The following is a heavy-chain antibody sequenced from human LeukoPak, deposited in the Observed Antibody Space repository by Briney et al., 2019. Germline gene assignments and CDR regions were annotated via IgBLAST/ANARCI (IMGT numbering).Heavy chain of an antibody. D-gene: IGHD3-3*01. CDR1: GGSITSYY. CDR2: IYYSGST. V-gene: IGHV4-59*01. J-gene: IGHJ4*02. Sequence: SSETLSLTCTVSGGSITSYYWSWIRQPPGKGLEWIGYIYYSGSTNYNPSLKSRVTISVETSKNQFSLKLSSVTAADTAVYYCARGYYDFWSGYYGGMGWDHWGQGTLVTVSS. CDR3: ARGYYDFWSGYYGGMGWDH.